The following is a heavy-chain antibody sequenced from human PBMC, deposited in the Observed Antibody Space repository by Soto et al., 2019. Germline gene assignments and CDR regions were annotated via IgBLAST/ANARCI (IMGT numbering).Heavy chain of an antibody. CDR2: IYWDDDK. D-gene: IGHD1-26*01. Sequence: QITLKESGPTLVKPTQTLTLTCTFSGFSLSTRGVHVGWIRQPPGKALEWLALIYWDDDKRYSPSLKSRLTIPKDTSKHQVVLTMPHTDTVVTATYYCAHIGPITSGFYVDYLGPATGVSVSS. J-gene: IGHJ4*02. CDR1: GFSLSTRGVH. V-gene: IGHV2-5*02. CDR3: AHIGPITSGFYVDY.